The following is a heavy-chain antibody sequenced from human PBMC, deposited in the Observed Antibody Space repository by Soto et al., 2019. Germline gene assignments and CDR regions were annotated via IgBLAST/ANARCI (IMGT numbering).Heavy chain of an antibody. CDR3: ARGGIVVVPAATKARYYYGMDV. V-gene: IGHV1-8*01. D-gene: IGHD2-2*01. J-gene: IGHJ6*02. CDR2: MNPNSGNT. CDR1: GYTFTSYD. Sequence: QVQLVQSGAEVKKPGASVKVSCKASGYTFTSYDINWVRQATGQGLEWMGWMNPNSGNTDYAQKFQGRVTMTRNTSISTAYMELSSLRSEDTAVYYCARGGIVVVPAATKARYYYGMDVWGQGTTVTVSS.